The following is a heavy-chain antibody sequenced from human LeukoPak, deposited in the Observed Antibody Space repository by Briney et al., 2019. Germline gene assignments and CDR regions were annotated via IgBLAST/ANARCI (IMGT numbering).Heavy chain of an antibody. D-gene: IGHD3-16*02. CDR3: ARGGLWDYVWGSYRLPFDY. V-gene: IGHV4-34*01. CDR2: INHSGSP. CDR1: GGSFSGYY. J-gene: IGHJ4*02. Sequence: PSETLSLTCAVYGGSFSGYYWSWIRQPPGKGLEWIGEINHSGSPNYNPSLKSRVTISVDTSKNQFSLKLSSVTAADTAVYYCARGGLWDYVWGSYRLPFDYWGQGTLVTVSS.